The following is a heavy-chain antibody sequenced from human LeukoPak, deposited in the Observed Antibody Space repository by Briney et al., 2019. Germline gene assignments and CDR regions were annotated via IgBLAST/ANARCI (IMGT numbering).Heavy chain of an antibody. CDR3: ARAYRSGRSDPAKAEFDY. Sequence: ASVKVSCKASGYTFTSYYMHWVRQAPGQGLEWMGIINPSGGSTSYAQKFQGRVTMTRDTSTSTVYMELSSLRSEDTAVYYCARAYRSGRSDPAKAEFDYWGQGTLVTVSS. V-gene: IGHV1-46*03. CDR2: INPSGGST. D-gene: IGHD6-19*01. J-gene: IGHJ4*02. CDR1: GYTFTSYY.